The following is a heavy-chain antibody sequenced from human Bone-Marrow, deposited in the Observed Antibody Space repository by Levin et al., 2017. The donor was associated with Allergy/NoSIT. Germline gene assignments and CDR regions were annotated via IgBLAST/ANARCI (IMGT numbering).Heavy chain of an antibody. CDR1: GFSFRNYA. J-gene: IGHJ5*02. CDR2: ISYDGTNT. Sequence: GGSLRLSCAASGFSFRNYAMHWVRQAPGKGLEWVALISYDGTNTYYADSVKGRFTISRDTSNNTLYLQMSSLRHDDTAFYYCARLLDYGGYNIWFDPWGQGTLVTVSS. D-gene: IGHD5-12*01. V-gene: IGHV3-30*04. CDR3: ARLLDYGGYNIWFDP.